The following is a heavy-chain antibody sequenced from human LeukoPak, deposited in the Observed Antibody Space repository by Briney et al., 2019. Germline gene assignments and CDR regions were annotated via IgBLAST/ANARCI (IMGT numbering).Heavy chain of an antibody. V-gene: IGHV3-23*01. Sequence: GGSLRLSCAASGFTFSSYAMSWVRQAPGKGLEWVSAISGSDGSTYYADSVKGRFTISRDNSKNTLYLQMNSLRAEDTAVYYCANVPTVTKAHDYWGQGTLVTVSS. J-gene: IGHJ4*02. CDR2: ISGSDGST. CDR1: GFTFSSYA. D-gene: IGHD4-17*01. CDR3: ANVPTVTKAHDY.